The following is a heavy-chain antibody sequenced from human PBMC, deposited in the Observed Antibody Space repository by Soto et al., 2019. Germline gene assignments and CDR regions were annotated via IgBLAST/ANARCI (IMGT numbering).Heavy chain of an antibody. CDR2: IYYSGST. J-gene: IGHJ5*02. Sequence: SETLSLTCTVSGGSISSSSYYWGWIRQPPGKGLEWIGSIYYSGSTYYNPSLKSRVTISVDTSKNQFSLKLSSVTAADTAVYYCARPINFGPAHRVKLDPWGQGTLVTVYS. D-gene: IGHD3-10*01. CDR3: ARPINFGPAHRVKLDP. V-gene: IGHV4-39*01. CDR1: GGSISSSSYY.